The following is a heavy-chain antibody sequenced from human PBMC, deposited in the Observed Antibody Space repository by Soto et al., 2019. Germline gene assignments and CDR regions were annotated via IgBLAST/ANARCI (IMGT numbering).Heavy chain of an antibody. V-gene: IGHV1-46*03. CDR3: ASHCSTSCSDWIDP. D-gene: IGHD2-2*01. J-gene: IGHJ5*02. CDR1: VYRFTKYY. CDR2: IDPSGGST. Sequence: ASVKVSCKASVYRFTKYYIHWVRQAPGQGLEWVGIIDPSGGSTTYAQKFQGRVTMTRDTSTSTVYMELSSLRSEDTAVYCCASHCSTSCSDWIDPSGQGTLVTVSS.